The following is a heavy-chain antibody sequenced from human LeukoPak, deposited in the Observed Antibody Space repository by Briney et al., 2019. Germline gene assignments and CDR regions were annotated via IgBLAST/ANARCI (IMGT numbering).Heavy chain of an antibody. Sequence: GGSLRLSCAASGFTFSSYAMSWVRQAPGKGLEWVSSISGSGGSPYYAGSVKGRFTISRDNSKNTLYLQMNSLRAEDTAVYYCAKDPPSSSWYLNFQHWGQGTLVTVSS. CDR1: GFTFSSYA. J-gene: IGHJ1*01. V-gene: IGHV3-23*01. D-gene: IGHD6-13*01. CDR2: ISGSGGSP. CDR3: AKDPPSSSWYLNFQH.